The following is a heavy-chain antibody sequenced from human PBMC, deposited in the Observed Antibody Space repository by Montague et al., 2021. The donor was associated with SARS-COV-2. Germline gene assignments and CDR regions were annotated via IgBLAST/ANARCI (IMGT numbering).Heavy chain of an antibody. V-gene: IGHV4-59*13. Sequence: SETLSLTCTVSGGSISSYYWSWIRQPPGKGLEWIGYIYYSGSTNXNPSLKSRVTISVDTSKNQFSLKLSSVTAADTAVYYCARGSGWMGNAFDIWGQGTMVTSLQ. D-gene: IGHD6-19*01. CDR3: ARGSGWMGNAFDI. CDR2: IYYSGST. CDR1: GGSISSYY. J-gene: IGHJ3*02.